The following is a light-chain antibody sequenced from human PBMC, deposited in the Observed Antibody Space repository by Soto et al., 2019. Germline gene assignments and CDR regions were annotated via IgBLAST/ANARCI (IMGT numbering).Light chain of an antibody. J-gene: IGKJ1*01. CDR1: RTVDGNY. V-gene: IGKV3-20*01. CDR3: QQYSASPRT. CDR2: SAS. Sequence: EVVLTQSPGTLSLSPGERATLSCRASRTVDGNYLAWYHQKPGQAPRLLIHSASTRAPGIPDRFSASGAGTDFTHTISRLEPEDSAVYYCQQYSASPRTFGPGTKVEIK.